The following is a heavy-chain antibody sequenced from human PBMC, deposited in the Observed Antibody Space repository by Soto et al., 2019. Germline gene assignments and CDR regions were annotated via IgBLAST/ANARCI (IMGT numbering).Heavy chain of an antibody. V-gene: IGHV3-49*04. CDR2: IRSKAYGGTT. Sequence: EVQLVESGGGLVQPGRSLRLSCTASGFTFGDYAMSWVRQAPGKGLEWVGFIRSKAYGGTTEYAASVKGRFTISRDDSKSIAYLQMNSLKTEDTAVYYCTRSGDDYGDYAYFQHWGQGTLVTVSS. CDR3: TRSGDDYGDYAYFQH. CDR1: GFTFGDYA. D-gene: IGHD4-17*01. J-gene: IGHJ1*01.